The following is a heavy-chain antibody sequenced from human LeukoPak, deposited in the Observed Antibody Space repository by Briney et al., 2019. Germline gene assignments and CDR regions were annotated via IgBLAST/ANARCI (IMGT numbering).Heavy chain of an antibody. D-gene: IGHD4-17*01. Sequence: ASVKVSCKTSGYTFTSYGITWVRQAAGQGLEWMGWISDYSGNTNSAKKFQARVTMTTETSTSTGYMELRSLTSYDTAVYYCARGARTTVLDYWGQGTLLTVSS. CDR2: ISDYSGNT. CDR3: ARGARTTVLDY. V-gene: IGHV1-18*01. J-gene: IGHJ4*02. CDR1: GYTFTSYG.